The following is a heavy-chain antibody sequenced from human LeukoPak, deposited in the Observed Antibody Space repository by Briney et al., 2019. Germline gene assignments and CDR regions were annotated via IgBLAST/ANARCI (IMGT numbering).Heavy chain of an antibody. CDR1: GGSISSYY. CDR3: ARGDYYDSTHAFDI. V-gene: IGHV4-59*01. D-gene: IGHD3-22*01. CDR2: IYYSGST. Sequence: PSETLSLTCTVSGGSISSYYWSWVRQPPGKGLEWIGYIYYSGSTNYNPSLKSRVTISVDTSKNQFSLKLSSVTAADTAVYYCARGDYYDSTHAFDIWGQGTMVTVSP. J-gene: IGHJ3*02.